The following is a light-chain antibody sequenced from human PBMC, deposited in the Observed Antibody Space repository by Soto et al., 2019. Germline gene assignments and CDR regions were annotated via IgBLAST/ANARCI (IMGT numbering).Light chain of an antibody. Sequence: DIQMTQSPSSLSASVGDRVTITCRASQTISTYLNWYQQKPGKAHKVLIYGASSLQSGVPTRFSGSGSGTDFTLTISSLQPEDSATYYCQQSYSYTRMFGQGTKVDIK. CDR1: QTISTY. V-gene: IGKV1-39*01. J-gene: IGKJ1*01. CDR2: GAS. CDR3: QQSYSYTRM.